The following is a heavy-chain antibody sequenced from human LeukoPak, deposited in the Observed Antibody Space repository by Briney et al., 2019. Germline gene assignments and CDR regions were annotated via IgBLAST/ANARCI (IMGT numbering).Heavy chain of an antibody. J-gene: IGHJ4*02. CDR1: GFTFSSYW. Sequence: GGSLRLSCAASGFTFSSYWMSWVRQAPGKGLEWVANIKQDGSEKYYVDSVKGRFIISRDNAKNSLNLQMNSLRAEDTAVYYCARENYDILTGSIWPRGNWGQGTLVTVSS. CDR2: IKQDGSEK. D-gene: IGHD3-9*01. V-gene: IGHV3-7*01. CDR3: ARENYDILTGSIWPRGN.